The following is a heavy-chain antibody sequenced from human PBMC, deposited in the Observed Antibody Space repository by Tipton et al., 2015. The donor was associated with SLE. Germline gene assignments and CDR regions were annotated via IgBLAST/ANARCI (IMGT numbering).Heavy chain of an antibody. CDR1: GDSIDHYF. Sequence: TLSLTCTVSGDSIDHYFWSWIRQPAGKGLEWIGYIYYSGSNNYNPSLNSRVTMSIDTSKNQFSLRLISLTAADTAVYYCARQQRGNYGMDVWGQGTTVTVSS. CDR3: ARQQRGNYGMDV. V-gene: IGHV4-59*08. J-gene: IGHJ6*02. CDR2: IYYSGSN. D-gene: IGHD6-25*01.